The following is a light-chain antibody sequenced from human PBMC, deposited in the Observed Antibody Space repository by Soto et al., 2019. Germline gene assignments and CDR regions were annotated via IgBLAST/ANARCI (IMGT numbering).Light chain of an antibody. Sequence: DLQMTQSPSPVSASVGDRVTITCRASQTVSTCLAWYQQQPGKAPKLLLYKASSLESGVPSRFSGSGSGTEFTLTISSLQPDDFATYYCQQYDTYPYTFGQGTKLEIK. J-gene: IGKJ2*01. CDR2: KAS. CDR1: QTVSTC. V-gene: IGKV1-5*03. CDR3: QQYDTYPYT.